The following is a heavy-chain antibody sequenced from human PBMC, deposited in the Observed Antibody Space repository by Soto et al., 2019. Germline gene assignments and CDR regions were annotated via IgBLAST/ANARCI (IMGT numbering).Heavy chain of an antibody. CDR1: GYPFTTHA. D-gene: IGHD1-1*01. CDR2: INGGTGQT. CDR3: ARGKGMEENYYYYCLDI. V-gene: IGHV1-3*01. Sequence: ASVKVSCKASGYPFTTHAMHWVRQAPGQSLEWMGWINGGTGQTKHSQRFQGRVNITRDTSASTAYMELSSLRSEDTAVYYCARGKGMEENYYYYCLDIWGRLTTVTVSS. J-gene: IGHJ6*02.